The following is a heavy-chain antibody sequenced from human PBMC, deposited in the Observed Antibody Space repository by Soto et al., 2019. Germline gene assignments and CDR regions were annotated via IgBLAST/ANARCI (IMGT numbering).Heavy chain of an antibody. V-gene: IGHV3-23*01. J-gene: IGHJ4*02. CDR2: ISATGGGT. Sequence: YAMSWVSKAQGKGLEWVSLISATGGGTYYADSVKGRFTISRDNSHNTLYLQVHSLTAEDTAVYYCSKDRRAGGNSAFYFDFWGQGAQGTGSS. D-gene: IGHD3-16*01. CDR1: YA. CDR3: SKDRRAGGNSAFYFDF.